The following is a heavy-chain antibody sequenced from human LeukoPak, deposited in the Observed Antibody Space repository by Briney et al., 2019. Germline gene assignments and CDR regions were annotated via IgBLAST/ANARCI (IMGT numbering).Heavy chain of an antibody. CDR2: ISSSSSFI. D-gene: IGHD3-3*01. CDR3: ARTRTYDFWSGFNHHYYYMDV. V-gene: IGHV3-21*01. CDR1: GFTFSSYS. J-gene: IGHJ6*03. Sequence: GGPLRLSCAASGFTFSSYSMNWVRQAPGKGLEWVSSISSSSSFIYYADSVKGRFTISRDNAKNSLYLQMNSLRAEDTAVYYCARTRTYDFWSGFNHHYYYMDVWGKGTTVTVSS.